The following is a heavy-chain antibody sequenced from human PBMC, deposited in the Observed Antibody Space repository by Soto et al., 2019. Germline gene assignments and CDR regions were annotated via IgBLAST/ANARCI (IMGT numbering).Heavy chain of an antibody. D-gene: IGHD2-8*01. V-gene: IGHV3-23*01. CDR2: ISGSGDSI. J-gene: IGHJ4*02. Sequence: EVQLLESGGILVHPGGSLRLYCAASGFTFSNYAMTWVRQAPGKGLGWVSAISGSGDSIYYADSVKGRFTISRDQSKNTQYLQMHSLRAEDTAVYFCAKERDNGADRYYFDYWGQGTLVTVSS. CDR1: GFTFSNYA. CDR3: AKERDNGADRYYFDY.